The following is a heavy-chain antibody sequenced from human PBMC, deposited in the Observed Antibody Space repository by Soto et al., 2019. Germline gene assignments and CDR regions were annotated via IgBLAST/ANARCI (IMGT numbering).Heavy chain of an antibody. Sequence: EVQLVESGGGLVQPGGSLRLSCAASGLTFSSYSMNWVRQAPGKGLEWVSYISSSSSTIYYADSVKGRFTISRDNAKNSLYLQMNSLRDEDTAVYYCAGYSSGWYESNYYYGMDVWGQGTTVTVSS. J-gene: IGHJ6*02. CDR2: ISSSSSTI. CDR3: AGYSSGWYESNYYYGMDV. D-gene: IGHD6-19*01. V-gene: IGHV3-48*02. CDR1: GLTFSSYS.